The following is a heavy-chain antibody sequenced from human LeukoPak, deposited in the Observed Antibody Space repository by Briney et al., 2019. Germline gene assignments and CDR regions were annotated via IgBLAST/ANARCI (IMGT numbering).Heavy chain of an antibody. CDR2: IYYSGTT. CDR3: ARANGYCSSTSCYITYFGYDAFDI. D-gene: IGHD2-2*02. Sequence: SETLSLTCTVSGGSITSYSYYWGWVRQPPGKGLEWIASIYYSGTTYYNPSLKSRVTISVDTSKNQFSLKLSSVTAADTAVYYCARANGYCSSTSCYITYFGYDAFDIWGQGTMVTVSS. V-gene: IGHV4-39*07. J-gene: IGHJ3*02. CDR1: GGSITSYSYY.